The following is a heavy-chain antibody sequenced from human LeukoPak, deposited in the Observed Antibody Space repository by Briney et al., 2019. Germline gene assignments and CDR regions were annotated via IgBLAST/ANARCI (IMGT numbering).Heavy chain of an antibody. D-gene: IGHD3-22*01. CDR3: ARVLLHRGYVFEI. Sequence: SETLSLTCTVSGGSLSSSRYYWGWLRQPAGTGLEWIGRIYSSGSTNYNPSLKRRVAISVDTSKNQFSLKLSSVTAADTGVYYCARVLLHRGYVFEIWGRGTMVTVSS. V-gene: IGHV4-61*02. J-gene: IGHJ3*02. CDR2: IYSSGST. CDR1: GGSLSSSRYY.